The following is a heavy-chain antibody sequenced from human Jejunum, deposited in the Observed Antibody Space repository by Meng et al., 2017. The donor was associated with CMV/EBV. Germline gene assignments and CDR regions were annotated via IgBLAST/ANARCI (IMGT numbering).Heavy chain of an antibody. Sequence: SSYGMSWVRQTQGKGLEWVSTIGGSGITTYYTESVKGRFTISRDNSKDALYLHMNSPRAEDTAIYYCAKSPQDCSSTTCYDPRPFDYWGQGTLVTVSS. CDR3: AKSPQDCSSTTCYDPRPFDY. D-gene: IGHD2-2*01. CDR1: SSYG. CDR2: IGGSGITT. J-gene: IGHJ4*02. V-gene: IGHV3-23*01.